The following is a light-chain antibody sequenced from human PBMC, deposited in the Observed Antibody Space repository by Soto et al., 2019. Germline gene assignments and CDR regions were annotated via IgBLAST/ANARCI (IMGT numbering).Light chain of an antibody. J-gene: IGLJ3*02. CDR1: SSDVGRYDY. CDR3: SSYTGSTTLEV. V-gene: IGLV2-14*01. Sequence: QSALAQPASVSGSPGQSITISCTGTSSDVGRYDYVSWYQQYPGNAPKLIIYAVSNRPSGVSNRFSGSKSGNTASLTISGLQADDEADYYCSSYTGSTTLEVFGGGTKLTVL. CDR2: AVS.